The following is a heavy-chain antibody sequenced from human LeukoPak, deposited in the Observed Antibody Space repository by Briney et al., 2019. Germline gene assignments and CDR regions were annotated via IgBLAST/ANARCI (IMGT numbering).Heavy chain of an antibody. Sequence: GESLKISCQASGYSFTNYWIGWVRQMPGKGLEWMGIIYPSDSDTRYNPSFQGQVTISADKSISTAYLQWSSLKASGTAMYYCARRDCGGDCYSRGDFDYWGQETLVTVSS. V-gene: IGHV5-51*01. CDR1: GYSFTNYW. D-gene: IGHD2-21*02. CDR2: IYPSDSDT. CDR3: ARRDCGGDCYSRGDFDY. J-gene: IGHJ4*02.